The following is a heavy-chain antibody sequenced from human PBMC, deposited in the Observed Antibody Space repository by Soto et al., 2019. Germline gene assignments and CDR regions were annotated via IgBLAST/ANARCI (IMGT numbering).Heavy chain of an antibody. CDR2: ISAYNGNT. Sequence: ASVKVSCKASGYTFTSYGISWVRQAPGQGLEWMGWISAYNGNTNYAQKLQGRVTMTTDTSTSTAYMELRSLRSDDTAVYYCARLDIVLVPAEAHDAFDIWGQGTMVTVSS. CDR3: ARLDIVLVPAEAHDAFDI. CDR1: GYTFTSYG. V-gene: IGHV1-18*01. J-gene: IGHJ3*02. D-gene: IGHD2-2*03.